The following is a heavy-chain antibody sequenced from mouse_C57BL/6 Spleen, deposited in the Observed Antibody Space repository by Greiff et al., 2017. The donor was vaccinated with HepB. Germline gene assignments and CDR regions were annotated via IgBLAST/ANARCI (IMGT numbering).Heavy chain of an antibody. CDR2: ISSGSSTI. D-gene: IGHD2-4*01. Sequence: DVQLVESGGGLVKPGGSLKLSCAASGFTFSDYGMHWVRQAPEKGLEWVAYISSGSSTIYYADTVKGRFTISRDNAKNTLFLQMISLRSEDPSMYYCACASTMISMSGAMDYWGQGTSVTVAS. V-gene: IGHV5-17*01. CDR3: ACASTMISMSGAMDY. CDR1: GFTFSDYG. J-gene: IGHJ4*01.